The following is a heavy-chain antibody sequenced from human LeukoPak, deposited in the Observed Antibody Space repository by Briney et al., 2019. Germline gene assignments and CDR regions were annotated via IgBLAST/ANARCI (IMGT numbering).Heavy chain of an antibody. CDR1: GFTFSSYW. V-gene: IGHV3-74*01. D-gene: IGHD3-22*01. J-gene: IGHJ4*02. CDR2: INSYGSST. Sequence: GGTLRLSCAASGFTFSSYWMHWVRQAPGKGLVWVSRINSYGSSTSYADSVKGRFTISRDNAKNTLYLQMNSLRAEDTAVYYCARDKEDSSGFPLGYWGQGTLVTVSS. CDR3: ARDKEDSSGFPLGY.